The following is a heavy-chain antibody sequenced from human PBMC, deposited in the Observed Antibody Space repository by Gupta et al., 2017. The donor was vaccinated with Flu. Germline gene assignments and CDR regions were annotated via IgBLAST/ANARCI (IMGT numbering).Heavy chain of an antibody. CDR3: ARGGTGYDTSWIF. Sequence: VSQRPGKGLEWIGIIYPLDSDTRETTSIQGQATMSADKSTNIASLQVRRLKASDSALYYCARGGTGYDTSWIFRGQGTLVTVSS. CDR2: IYPLDSDT. V-gene: IGHV5-51*01. J-gene: IGHJ4*02. D-gene: IGHD3-16*01.